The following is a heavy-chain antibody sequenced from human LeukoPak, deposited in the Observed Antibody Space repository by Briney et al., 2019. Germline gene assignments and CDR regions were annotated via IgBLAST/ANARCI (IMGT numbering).Heavy chain of an antibody. CDR2: ITGSSSTL. V-gene: IGHV3-48*04. J-gene: IGHJ3*02. CDR3: ARRLIAATATSAFDI. CDR1: GFNFSTSA. D-gene: IGHD6-13*01. Sequence: GGSLRLSCAASGFNFSTSAMSWVRQAPGKGLEWISYITGSSSTLYYADSVKGRFTISRDNAKNSLYLQMNSLRAEDTAVYYCARRLIAATATSAFDIWGQGTMVTVSS.